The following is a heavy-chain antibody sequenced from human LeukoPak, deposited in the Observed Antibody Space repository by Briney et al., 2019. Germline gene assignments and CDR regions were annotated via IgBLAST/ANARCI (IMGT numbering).Heavy chain of an antibody. D-gene: IGHD3-16*02. J-gene: IGHJ4*02. CDR1: GFTFSSYG. V-gene: IGHV3-30*18. CDR3: AKDLYYDYVWGSYRNVPMDH. Sequence: GGSLRLSCAASGFTFSSYGMHWVRQAPGKGLEWVAVISYDGSNKYYADSVKGRFTISRDNSKNTLCLQMNSLRAEDTAVYYCAKDLYYDYVWGSYRNVPMDHWGQGTLVTVSS. CDR2: ISYDGSNK.